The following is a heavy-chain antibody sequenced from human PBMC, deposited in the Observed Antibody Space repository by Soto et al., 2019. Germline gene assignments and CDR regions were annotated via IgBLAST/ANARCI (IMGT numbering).Heavy chain of an antibody. V-gene: IGHV4-31*03. Sequence: QVQLQESGPGLVKPSQTLSLACSVSGASINSGGYFWSWIRQLPGKGLEWIGYIHYSGTTYYNPSLKSRVVMSMDTSKNDFSLKLNSATAADTAVFYCARGFVETAMAFDYWGQGALVTVSS. CDR1: GASINSGGYF. D-gene: IGHD5-18*01. J-gene: IGHJ4*02. CDR3: ARGFVETAMAFDY. CDR2: IHYSGTT.